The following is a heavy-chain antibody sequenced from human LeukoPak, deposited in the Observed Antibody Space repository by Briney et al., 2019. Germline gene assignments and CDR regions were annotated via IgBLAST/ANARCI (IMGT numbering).Heavy chain of an antibody. V-gene: IGHV3-74*01. CDR3: ATGSGLWSPDY. J-gene: IGHJ4*02. D-gene: IGHD5-18*01. CDR1: GFIFSSYW. CDR2: INTDGSST. Sequence: GGSLRLSCAASGFIFSSYWMHWVRQAPGKGLVWVSRINTDGSSTSYADSVKGRFTISRDNAKNRLYVQVNSLRAEDTAVYYCATGSGLWSPDYWGQGTLVTVSS.